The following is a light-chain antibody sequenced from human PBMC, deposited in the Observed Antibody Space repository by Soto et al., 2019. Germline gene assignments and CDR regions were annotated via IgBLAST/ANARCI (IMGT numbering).Light chain of an antibody. CDR2: HGS. CDR1: SSNIGTNA. V-gene: IGLV1-44*01. CDR3: AAWDDTLNAVV. Sequence: QSVLTQPPSASGTPGQRVTISCSGSSSNIGTNAVNWYKQFPGAAPKLLIYHGSQRPSGVPGRFSGSKSGTSASLAIGGLQSEDEADYFCAAWDDTLNAVVFGGGTKLTVL. J-gene: IGLJ2*01.